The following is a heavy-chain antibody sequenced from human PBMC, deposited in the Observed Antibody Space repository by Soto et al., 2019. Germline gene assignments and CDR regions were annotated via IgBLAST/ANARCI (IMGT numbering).Heavy chain of an antibody. J-gene: IGHJ5*01. CDR1: GGSISSSSYY. V-gene: IGHV4-39*01. D-gene: IGHD1-26*01. CDR3: VRLIGNSWLDS. CDR2: IYYSGST. Sequence: PSETLSLTCTVSGGSISSSSYYWGWIRQPPGKGLEWIGSIYYSGSTYYNPSLKSRVTISVDTSKNQLSLQLNSVTPDDTAVYYCVRLIGNSWLDSWGQGTLVTVSS.